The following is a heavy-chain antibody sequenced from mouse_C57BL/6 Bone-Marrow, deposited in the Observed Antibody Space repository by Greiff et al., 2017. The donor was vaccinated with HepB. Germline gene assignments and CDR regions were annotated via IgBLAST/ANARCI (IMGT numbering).Heavy chain of an antibody. J-gene: IGHJ4*01. CDR1: GYTFTDYY. D-gene: IGHD1-1*01. Sequence: VQLQQSGPELVKPGASVKISCKASGYTFTDYYMNWVKQSHGKSLEWIGDINPNNGGTSYNQKFKGKATLTVDKSSSTAYMELRSLTSEDSAVYYCARGYGSIYAMDYWGQGTSVTVSS. CDR3: ARGYGSIYAMDY. CDR2: INPNNGGT. V-gene: IGHV1-26*01.